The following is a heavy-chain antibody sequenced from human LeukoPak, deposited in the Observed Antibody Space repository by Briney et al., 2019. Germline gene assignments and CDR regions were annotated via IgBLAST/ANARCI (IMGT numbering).Heavy chain of an antibody. CDR3: ARIGVGALDS. J-gene: IGHJ4*02. Sequence: SEIQSLTCSVAGGSISNYYWSWIRQPPGKGLGWIGYISYSGITNYNPSLKSRVTISVDTSKNQSSLKLSSVTAADTAVYYCARIGVGALDSWGQGTLVTFSS. D-gene: IGHD1-26*01. V-gene: IGHV4-59*01. CDR2: ISYSGIT. CDR1: GGSISNYY.